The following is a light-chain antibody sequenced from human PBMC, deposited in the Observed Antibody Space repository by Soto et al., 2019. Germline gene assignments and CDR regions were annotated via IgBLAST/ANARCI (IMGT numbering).Light chain of an antibody. J-gene: IGLJ1*01. V-gene: IGLV2-14*02. Sequence: QSALTQPASVSGSPGQSITISCTGTSSDVGNYNLVSWYQQHPGKAPKLVIYEVSKRPSGVSDRFSGSKSGNTASLTISGLQAEDEADYYCSSYTSSSTYVFGTGNKVTVL. CDR2: EVS. CDR3: SSYTSSSTYV. CDR1: SSDVGNYNL.